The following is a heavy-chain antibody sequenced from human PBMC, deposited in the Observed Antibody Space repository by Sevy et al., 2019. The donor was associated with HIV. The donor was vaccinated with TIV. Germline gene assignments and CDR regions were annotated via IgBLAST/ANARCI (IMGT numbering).Heavy chain of an antibody. D-gene: IGHD1-26*01. V-gene: IGHV3-33*03. CDR1: GFIFRNQG. CDR2: IRYDGSTK. Sequence: GGSLRLSCAASGFIFRNQGMHWVRQAPGKGLEWVAVIRYDGSTKFYGGSVKGRFTISRDNSRNTLYLQMNSLRAEDTAVYYCASVGATTGFEFWGRGTQVTVSS. CDR3: ASVGATTGFEF. J-gene: IGHJ4*02.